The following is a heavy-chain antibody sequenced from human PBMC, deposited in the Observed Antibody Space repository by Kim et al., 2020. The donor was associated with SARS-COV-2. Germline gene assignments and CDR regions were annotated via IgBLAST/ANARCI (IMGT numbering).Heavy chain of an antibody. J-gene: IGHJ3*02. D-gene: IGHD3-3*02. V-gene: IGHV3-11*01. Sequence: ESVKGRFTISRDNAKNSLYLQMNSLRAEDTAVYYCARGGVSINPEDVLDIWGQGTMVTVSS. CDR3: ARGGVSINPEDVLDI.